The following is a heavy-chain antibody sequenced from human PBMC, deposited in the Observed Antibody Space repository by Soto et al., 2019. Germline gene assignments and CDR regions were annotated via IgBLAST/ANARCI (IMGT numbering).Heavy chain of an antibody. J-gene: IGHJ4*02. Sequence: QVHLQESGPGLVKPSGTLSLTCAVSGDSINTNNWWSWVRQPPGKGLEWIGEVYHSGSPNYNPSLKSRLAISIVQSKNQFSLTVTAVTAADTAVYYCAFPATNDFDYWGQGILVTVSS. CDR2: VYHSGSP. CDR1: GDSINTNNW. V-gene: IGHV4-4*02. CDR3: AFPATNDFDY. D-gene: IGHD4-4*01.